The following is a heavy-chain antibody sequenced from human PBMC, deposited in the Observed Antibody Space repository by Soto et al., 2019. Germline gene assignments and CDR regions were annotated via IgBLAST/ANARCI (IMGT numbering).Heavy chain of an antibody. Sequence: ASVKVSCKASGYTSADFGISWVRQAPGQGLEWMGWVSGNNGASNPAPKVQGRITMTLDTSTGVSYMALRSLRSDDTAIYYCVRDQKYFRVNGNWFDSWGQGTLVTVSS. V-gene: IGHV1-18*04. CDR2: VSGNNGAS. CDR3: VRDQKYFRVNGNWFDS. CDR1: GYTSADFG. D-gene: IGHD2-2*01. J-gene: IGHJ5*01.